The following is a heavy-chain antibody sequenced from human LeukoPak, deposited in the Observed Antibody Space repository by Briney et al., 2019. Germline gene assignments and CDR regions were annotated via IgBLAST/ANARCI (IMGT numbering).Heavy chain of an antibody. J-gene: IGHJ3*02. CDR2: IYYSGST. CDR1: GGSISSYY. Sequence: SETLSLTCTVSGGSISSYYWSWIRQPPGKGLEWIGYIYYSGSTNYNPSLKSRVTISVDTSKNQFSLKLSPVTAADTAVYYCARIDSRSDAFDIWGQGTMVTVSS. CDR3: ARIDSRSDAFDI. V-gene: IGHV4-59*01. D-gene: IGHD6-13*01.